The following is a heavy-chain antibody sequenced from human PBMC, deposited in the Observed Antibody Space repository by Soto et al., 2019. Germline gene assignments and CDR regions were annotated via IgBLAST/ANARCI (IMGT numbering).Heavy chain of an antibody. V-gene: IGHV1-18*01. CDR1: GFTFYSHS. CDR2: INADYGNT. J-gene: IGHJ6*02. Sequence: ASVKVSCKASGFTFYSHSISWVRQSPGQGLEWMGRINADYGNTQYAQKFRGRVTMTTDTSTTTVYMELTNLRSDDTAVYYCARCIQGDYYYGMDVWGQGTTVTVSS. CDR3: ARCIQGDYYYGMDV. D-gene: IGHD5-18*01.